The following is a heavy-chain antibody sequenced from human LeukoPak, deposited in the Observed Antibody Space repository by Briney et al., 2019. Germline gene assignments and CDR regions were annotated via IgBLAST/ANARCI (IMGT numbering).Heavy chain of an antibody. V-gene: IGHV3-23*01. Sequence: PGGSLRLSCAASGFTFSSYAMSWVRQAPGKGLEWVSAISGSGGSTYYADSVKGRFAISRDNSKNTLYLQMNSLRAEDTAVYYCAKDDSLGSGSYGNMDYWGQGTLVTVSS. J-gene: IGHJ4*02. CDR1: GFTFSSYA. CDR2: ISGSGGST. CDR3: AKDDSLGSGSYGNMDY. D-gene: IGHD3-10*01.